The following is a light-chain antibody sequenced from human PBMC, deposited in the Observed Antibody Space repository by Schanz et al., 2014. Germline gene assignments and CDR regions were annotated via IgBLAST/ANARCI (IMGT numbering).Light chain of an antibody. CDR3: CSYAGFNTVI. CDR2: EAS. Sequence: QFALTQPASVSGSPGESITISCTGTSSDVGNYNLVSWYQHHPGKAPNLMIYEASKRPSGVSNRFSGSKSDNTASLTISGLQPEDEADYYCCSYAGFNTVIFGGGTKLTVL. CDR1: SSDVGNYNL. J-gene: IGLJ2*01. V-gene: IGLV2-23*01.